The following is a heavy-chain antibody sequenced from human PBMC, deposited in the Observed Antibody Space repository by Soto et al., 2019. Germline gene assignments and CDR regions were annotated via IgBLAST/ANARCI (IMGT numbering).Heavy chain of an antibody. J-gene: IGHJ3*02. V-gene: IGHV3-33*01. CDR1: GFTFSSYG. Sequence: GGSLRLSCAASGFTFSSYGMHWVRQAPGKGLEWVAVIWYDGSNKYYADSVKGRFTISRDNSKNTLYLQMNSLRAEDTAVYYCARVSTTYELHPADAFAIWGQGTMVTGSS. D-gene: IGHD2-2*01. CDR3: ARVSTTYELHPADAFAI. CDR2: IWYDGSNK.